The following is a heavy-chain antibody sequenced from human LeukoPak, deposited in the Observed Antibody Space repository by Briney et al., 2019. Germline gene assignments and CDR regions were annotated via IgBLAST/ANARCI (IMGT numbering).Heavy chain of an antibody. V-gene: IGHV4-61*02. Sequence: SETLSLTCTVSGGSISRGSYYWSWIRQPAGKGLEWIGRIYTSGSTNYNPSLKSRVTISVDTSKNQFSLKLSSVTAADTAVYYCAANYGGNSRPYWYFDLWGRGTLVTVSS. CDR2: IYTSGST. CDR1: GGSISRGSYY. J-gene: IGHJ2*01. D-gene: IGHD4-23*01. CDR3: AANYGGNSRPYWYFDL.